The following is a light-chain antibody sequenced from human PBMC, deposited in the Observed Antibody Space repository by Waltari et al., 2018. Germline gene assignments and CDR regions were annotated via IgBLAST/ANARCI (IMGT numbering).Light chain of an antibody. CDR3: QQYNNWPTT. CDR1: QSVGSN. CDR2: GAS. J-gene: IGKJ2*01. V-gene: IGKV3-15*01. Sequence: EIVMTQSPATLSGSRGERATLSCRASQSVGSNLAWYQHKPGQAPRLLIYGASTRSTGIPARFSGSGSGTEFTLTISSMQSEDFAVYYCQQYNNWPTTFGQGTKLEIK.